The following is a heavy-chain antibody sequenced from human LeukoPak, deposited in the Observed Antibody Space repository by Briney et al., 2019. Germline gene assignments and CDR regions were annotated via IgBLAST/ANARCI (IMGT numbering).Heavy chain of an antibody. V-gene: IGHV4-59*01. Sequence: PSEPLSFTCTFSGGSISSYYWSWIRRPPGRGLEWIGYIYYSGSTNYNPSLKSRVTISVDTSKNQFSLKLSSVTAADTAVYYCACGTMDAFDIWGQGTMVTVSS. D-gene: IGHD1-26*01. CDR1: GGSISSYY. CDR2: IYYSGST. CDR3: ACGTMDAFDI. J-gene: IGHJ3*02.